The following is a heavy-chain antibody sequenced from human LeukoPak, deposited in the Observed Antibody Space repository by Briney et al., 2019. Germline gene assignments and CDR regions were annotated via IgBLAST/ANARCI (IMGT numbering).Heavy chain of an antibody. V-gene: IGHV3-53*01. D-gene: IGHD6-19*01. Sequence: PGGSLRLSCAASGFTVSSNYMSWVRQAPGKGLEWVSVIYSRGSTYYADSVKGRFTISRDNSKNTLYLQMNSLRAEDTAVYYCARDSSSGWYHGYWGQGTLVTVSS. CDR2: IYSRGST. J-gene: IGHJ4*02. CDR1: GFTVSSNY. CDR3: ARDSSSGWYHGY.